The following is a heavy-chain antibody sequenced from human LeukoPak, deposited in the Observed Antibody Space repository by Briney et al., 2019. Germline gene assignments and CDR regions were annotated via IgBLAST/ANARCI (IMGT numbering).Heavy chain of an antibody. CDR2: INPNSGGT. CDR3: ARVDPEYCSGGSCYHDAFDI. Sequence: GASVTVSCKASGYTFTGYYMHWVRQAPGQGLEWMGWINPNSGGTNYAQKFQGRVTMTRDTSISTAYMELSRLRSDDTAVYYCARVDPEYCSGGSCYHDAFDIWGQGTMVTVSS. V-gene: IGHV1-2*02. J-gene: IGHJ3*02. CDR1: GYTFTGYY. D-gene: IGHD2-15*01.